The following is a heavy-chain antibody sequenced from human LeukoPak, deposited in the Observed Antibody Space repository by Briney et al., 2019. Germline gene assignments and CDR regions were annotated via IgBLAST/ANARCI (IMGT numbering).Heavy chain of an antibody. J-gene: IGHJ4*02. CDR3: TRDGYYGDFPGGFDY. D-gene: IGHD4-17*01. CDR1: GFSFSNAW. V-gene: IGHV3-49*04. CDR2: IRSKAYGGTT. Sequence: SGGSLRLSCAASGFSFSNAWMSWVRQAPGKGLEWVGFIRSKAYGGTTEYAASVKGRFTISRDDSKSIAYLQMNSLKTEDTAVYYCTRDGYYGDFPGGFDYWGQGTLVTVSS.